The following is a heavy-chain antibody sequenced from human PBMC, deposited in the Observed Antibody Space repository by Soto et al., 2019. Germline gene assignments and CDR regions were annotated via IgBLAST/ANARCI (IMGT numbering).Heavy chain of an antibody. V-gene: IGHV3-23*01. CDR1: GFTFSSYA. D-gene: IGHD3-16*01. CDR2: ISGSGGST. CDR3: AKDCGRFLSEYFDY. Sequence: GGSLRLSCAASGFTFSSYAMSWVRQAPGKGLEWVSAISGSGGSTYYADSVKGRFTIPRDNSKNTLYLQMNSLRAEDTAVYYCAKDCGRFLSEYFDYWGQGTLVTVSS. J-gene: IGHJ4*02.